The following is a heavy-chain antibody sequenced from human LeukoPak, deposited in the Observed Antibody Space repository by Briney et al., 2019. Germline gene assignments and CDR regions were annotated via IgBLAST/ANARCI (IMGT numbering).Heavy chain of an antibody. V-gene: IGHV1-69*05. CDR2: IIPIFGTA. CDR1: GGTFSSYA. D-gene: IGHD6-19*01. J-gene: IGHJ6*02. CDR3: ARDGSIAVAGRYYYYYGMDV. Sequence: SVKVSCKASGGTFSSYAISWVRQAPGQGLEWMGGIIPIFGTANYAQKFQGRVTMTTDTSTSTAYMELRSLRSDDTAVYYCARDGSIAVAGRYYYYYGMDVWGQGTTVTVSS.